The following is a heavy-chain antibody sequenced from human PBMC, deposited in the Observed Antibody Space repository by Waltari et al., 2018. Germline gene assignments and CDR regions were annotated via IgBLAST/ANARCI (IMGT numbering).Heavy chain of an antibody. CDR2: IYGSGAT. CDR1: GGFVNGPFYS. D-gene: IGHD3-10*01. CDR3: ARDVPDGSGSYYLAY. Sequence: QVPLQESGPGLVKPSQTLSLTCTVSGGFVNGPFYSWSWIRQPAGKGLEWLGRIYGSGATNYNPSLKSRLSISVDTSNNQFSLRLTSVTAADSAMYYCARDVPDGSGSYYLAYWGQGALVTVSS. V-gene: IGHV4-61*02. J-gene: IGHJ4*02.